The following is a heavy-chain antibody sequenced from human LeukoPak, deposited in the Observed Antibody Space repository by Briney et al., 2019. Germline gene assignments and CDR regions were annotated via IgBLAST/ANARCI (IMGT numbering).Heavy chain of an antibody. V-gene: IGHV5-51*01. CDR2: IYPGDSDT. D-gene: IGHD1-1*01. J-gene: IGHJ3*02. Sequence: GESLKISCKGSGYSFTSYWIGWVRQMPGKGLEWMGIIYPGDSDTRYSPSFQGQVTISADKSISTAYLQWSSLKASDTAMYYCARHGHSNWNDVGAFDIWGQGTMVTVSS. CDR3: ARHGHSNWNDVGAFDI. CDR1: GYSFTSYW.